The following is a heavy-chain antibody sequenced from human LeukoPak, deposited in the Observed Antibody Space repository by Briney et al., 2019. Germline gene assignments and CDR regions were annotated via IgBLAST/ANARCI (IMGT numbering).Heavy chain of an antibody. CDR1: GGAISSGPYY. Sequence: SQTLSLTCSVSGGAISSGPYYWSWIRQPAGKGLEWIGHIYTTTSTTYNPSLESRVTISADASKNQFSLELTSVTAADTAVYYCARGLIAPRAVAWFDPWGQGTRVTVSS. D-gene: IGHD6-6*01. V-gene: IGHV4-61*09. CDR3: ARGLIAPRAVAWFDP. J-gene: IGHJ5*02. CDR2: IYTTTST.